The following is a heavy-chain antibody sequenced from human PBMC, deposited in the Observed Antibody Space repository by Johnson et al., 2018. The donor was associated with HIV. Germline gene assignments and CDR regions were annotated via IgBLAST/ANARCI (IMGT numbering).Heavy chain of an antibody. CDR2: ISYDGSNK. CDR3: ARYGDYAVGAFDI. CDR1: GFTFSSYA. Sequence: QVQLVESGGGVVQPGRSLRLSCAASGFTFSSYAMHWVRQAPGKGLEWVAVISYDGSNKYYADSVKGRFTISRDNSKNTLYLQMNSLRAEDTAVYYCARYGDYAVGAFDIWGQGTMVTVSS. D-gene: IGHD4-17*01. V-gene: IGHV3-30*04. J-gene: IGHJ3*02.